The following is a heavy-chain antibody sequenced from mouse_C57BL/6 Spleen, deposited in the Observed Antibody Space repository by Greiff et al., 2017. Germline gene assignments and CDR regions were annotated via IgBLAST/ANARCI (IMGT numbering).Heavy chain of an antibody. V-gene: IGHV5-17*01. CDR3: ARGELGVECAY. CDR2: ISSGSGTI. J-gene: IGHJ3*01. D-gene: IGHD4-1*01. Sequence: DVKLVESGGGLVKPGGSLKLSCAASGFTFSDYGMHWVRQAPEKGLEWVAYISSGSGTIYYADTVKGRFTISRDNAKNTLCRQMTSLRSEDTAMYYCARGELGVECAYWGQGTLVTVSA. CDR1: GFTFSDYG.